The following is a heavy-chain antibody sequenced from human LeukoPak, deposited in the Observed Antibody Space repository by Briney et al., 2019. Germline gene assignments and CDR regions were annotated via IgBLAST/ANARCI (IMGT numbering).Heavy chain of an antibody. CDR2: ISSSSSTI. D-gene: IGHD6-19*01. CDR3: ARDLRWLVHDAFDI. J-gene: IGHJ3*02. CDR1: GFTFSSYS. Sequence: PGGSLRLSCAASGFTFSSYSMNWVRQAPGKGLEWVSYISSSSSTIYYADSVKGRFTISRDNAKNSLYLQMNSLRAEDTAVYYCARDLRWLVHDAFDIWGQGTMVTVSS. V-gene: IGHV3-48*01.